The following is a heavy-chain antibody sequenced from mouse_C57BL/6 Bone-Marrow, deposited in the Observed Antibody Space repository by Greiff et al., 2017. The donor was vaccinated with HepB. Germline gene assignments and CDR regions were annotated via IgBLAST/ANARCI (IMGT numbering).Heavy chain of an antibody. CDR3: ARSIITTVVAKGFDY. CDR1: GYTFTSYW. CDR2: IDPSDSYT. D-gene: IGHD1-1*01. Sequence: QVQLQQPGAELVKPGASVKLSCKASGYTFTSYWMQWVKQRPGQGLEWIGEIDPSDSYTNYNQKFKGKATLTVDTSSSPASMQLSSLTSEDSAVYYCARSIITTVVAKGFDYWGQGTTLTVSS. J-gene: IGHJ2*01. V-gene: IGHV1-50*01.